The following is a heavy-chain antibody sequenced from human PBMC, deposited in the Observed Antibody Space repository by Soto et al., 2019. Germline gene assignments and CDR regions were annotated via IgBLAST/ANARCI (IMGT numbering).Heavy chain of an antibody. Sequence: GESLKISCAASGFTFSGSAMHWVRQASGKGLEWVGRIRSKTNSYATAYAASVKGRFTISRDDSKDTAYLQMNSLKTEDTAVYYCTRDPRNYYDSIGSANWFDPWGQGTLVTVSS. J-gene: IGHJ5*02. CDR2: IRSKTNSYAT. V-gene: IGHV3-73*01. D-gene: IGHD3-22*01. CDR1: GFTFSGSA. CDR3: TRDPRNYYDSIGSANWFDP.